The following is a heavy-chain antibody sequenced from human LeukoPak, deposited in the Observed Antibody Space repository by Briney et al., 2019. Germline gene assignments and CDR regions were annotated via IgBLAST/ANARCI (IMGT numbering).Heavy chain of an antibody. V-gene: IGHV4-39*01. CDR1: GGSISSSSYY. CDR3: ATNYDSSGSFDY. Sequence: PSETLSLTCTVSGGSISSSSYYWGWIRQPPGKGLEWIGSIYYSGSTYYNPSLKSRVTISVDTSKNQFSLKLSSVTAADTAVYYCATNYDSSGSFDYWGQGTLVTVSS. D-gene: IGHD3-22*01. CDR2: IYYSGST. J-gene: IGHJ4*02.